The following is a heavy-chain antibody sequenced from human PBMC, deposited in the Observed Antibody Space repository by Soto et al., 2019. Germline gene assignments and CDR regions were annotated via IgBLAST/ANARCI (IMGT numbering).Heavy chain of an antibody. CDR3: ACSIVATFWKYYYYYMDV. J-gene: IGHJ6*03. D-gene: IGHD5-12*01. V-gene: IGHV4-34*01. CDR1: GGSFSGYY. CDR2: INHSGST. Sequence: SETLSLTCAVYGGSFSGYYWSWIRHPPAKGLEWIGEINHSGSTNYNPTLTSRVTISVETSKNQCSLKLSSVTAADTAVYYCACSIVATFWKYYYYYMDVWGKGTTVTVSS.